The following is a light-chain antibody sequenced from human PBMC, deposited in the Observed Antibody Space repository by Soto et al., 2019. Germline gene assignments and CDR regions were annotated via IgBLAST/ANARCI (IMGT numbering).Light chain of an antibody. CDR1: QSFSSSY. CDR3: QQFYISLYT. CDR2: AAS. V-gene: IGKV3-20*01. J-gene: IGKJ2*01. Sequence: EIVLTQSPGTLSLSPGERATLSCRASQSFSSSYLAWYQQKPGQAPRLLIYAASSTATGIPHRFSGSGSGTDFTLTISRLEPEDFSVYYCQQFYISLYTFGQGTKVEIK.